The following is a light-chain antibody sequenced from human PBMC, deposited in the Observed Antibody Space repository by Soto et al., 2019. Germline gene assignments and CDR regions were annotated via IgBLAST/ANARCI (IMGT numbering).Light chain of an antibody. Sequence: DIVMTQSPDSLAVSLGERATIRCKSSQSVLYSSNNKNYLAWYQQRPGQPPKLLIYWASTRDSGVPDRFSGSGSRTDFTLTINSLQAEDVAVYYCQQYYSTPLTFGGGTKVEI. CDR3: QQYYSTPLT. CDR2: WAS. CDR1: QSVLYSSNNKNY. V-gene: IGKV4-1*01. J-gene: IGKJ4*01.